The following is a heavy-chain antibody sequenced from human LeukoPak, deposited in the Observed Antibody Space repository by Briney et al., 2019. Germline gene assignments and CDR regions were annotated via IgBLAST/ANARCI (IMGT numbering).Heavy chain of an antibody. D-gene: IGHD3-10*01. V-gene: IGHV3-30*18. Sequence: GRSLRLSCAASGFTFSSYGMHWVRQAPGKGLEWVAVISYDGSNKYYADSVKGRFTISRDNSKNTLHLQMNSLRAEDTAVYYCAKVGGSGSYYNFFDYWGQGTLVTVSS. CDR1: GFTFSSYG. CDR2: ISYDGSNK. J-gene: IGHJ4*02. CDR3: AKVGGSGSYYNFFDY.